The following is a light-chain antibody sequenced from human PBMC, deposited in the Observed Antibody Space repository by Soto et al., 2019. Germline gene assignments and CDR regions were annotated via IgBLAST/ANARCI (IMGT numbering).Light chain of an antibody. CDR1: SSNIGAGYD. J-gene: IGLJ2*01. V-gene: IGLV1-40*01. CDR2: TND. Sequence: QSVLTQPPSVSGAPGQRVTISCTGSSSNIGAGYDVHWYQQVPGTAPNLLIYTNDNRPSGVPDRFSGSKSGTSASLAITGLQAEDEADYYCQSYDRSLGGVVFGGGTKLTVL. CDR3: QSYDRSLGGVV.